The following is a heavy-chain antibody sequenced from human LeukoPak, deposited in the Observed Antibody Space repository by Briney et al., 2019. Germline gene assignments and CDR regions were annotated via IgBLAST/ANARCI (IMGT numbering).Heavy chain of an antibody. J-gene: IGHJ4*02. Sequence: PGGSLRLSCAASGFTFSIYSMNWVRQAPGKGLEWLSSITSSSNYIYYADSVKGRFTISRDNVQNSLYLQMNSLRAEDTAKYYCARDRGYFDNWGQGTLVTVSS. CDR1: GFTFSIYS. V-gene: IGHV3-21*01. CDR3: ARDRGYFDN. CDR2: ITSSSNYI.